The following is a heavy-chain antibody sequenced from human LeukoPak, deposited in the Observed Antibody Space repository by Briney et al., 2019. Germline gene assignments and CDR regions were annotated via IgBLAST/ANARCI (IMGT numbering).Heavy chain of an antibody. CDR2: ISSSSSYI. D-gene: IGHD3-10*01. CDR3: ARLIMVRGVMGYFDY. J-gene: IGHJ4*02. Sequence: GGSLRLSCAASGFTFSSYSMNWVRQAPGKGLEWVSSISSSSSYIYYADSVKGRFTISRDNAKNSLYLQMNSLRAEDTAVYYCARLIMVRGVMGYFDYWGQGTLVTVSS. CDR1: GFTFSSYS. V-gene: IGHV3-21*01.